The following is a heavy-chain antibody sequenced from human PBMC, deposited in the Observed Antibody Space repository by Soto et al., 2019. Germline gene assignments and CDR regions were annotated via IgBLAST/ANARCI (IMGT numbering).Heavy chain of an antibody. CDR1: GYTFTSYA. Sequence: ASVKVSCKASGYTFTSYAMHWVRQAPGQRLEWMGWINAGNGNTKYSQNFQGRVTITRDTSTSTAYMDLSSLRSDDTAVYYCARDQGITTFGVYSMYYYGMDVWGQGTTVTVSS. J-gene: IGHJ6*01. D-gene: IGHD3-3*01. CDR3: ARDQGITTFGVYSMYYYGMDV. CDR2: INAGNGNT. V-gene: IGHV1-3*01.